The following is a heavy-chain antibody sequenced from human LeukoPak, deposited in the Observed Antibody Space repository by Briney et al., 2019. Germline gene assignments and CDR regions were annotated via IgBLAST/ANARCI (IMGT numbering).Heavy chain of an antibody. CDR1: GFTFSSYA. V-gene: IGHV3-23*01. CDR3: AKDITMILVVIPTYDAFDI. CDR2: ISGSGGST. Sequence: GGSLRLSCAASGFTFSSYAMSRVRQAPGKGLEWVSAISGSGGSTYYADSVKGRFTISRDNSKNTLYLQMNSLRAEDTAVYYCAKDITMILVVIPTYDAFDIWGQGTMVTVSS. D-gene: IGHD3-22*01. J-gene: IGHJ3*02.